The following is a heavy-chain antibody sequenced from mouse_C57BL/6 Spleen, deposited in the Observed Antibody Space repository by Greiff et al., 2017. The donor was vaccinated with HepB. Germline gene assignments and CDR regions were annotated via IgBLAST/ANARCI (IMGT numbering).Heavy chain of an antibody. Sequence: EVQLQESGPELVKPGASVKISCKASGYSFTGYYMNWVKQSPEKSLEWIGEINPSTGGTTYNQKFKAKATLTVDKSSSTAYMQLKSLTAEDSAVYYCARGYYGRSYVYWGQGTTLTVSS. CDR3: ARGYYGRSYVY. V-gene: IGHV1-42*01. J-gene: IGHJ2*01. CDR2: INPSTGGT. D-gene: IGHD1-1*01. CDR1: GYSFTGYY.